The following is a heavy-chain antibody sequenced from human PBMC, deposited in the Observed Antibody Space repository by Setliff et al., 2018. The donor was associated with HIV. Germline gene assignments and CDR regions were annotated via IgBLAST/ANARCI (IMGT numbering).Heavy chain of an antibody. V-gene: IGHV3-11*05. Sequence: GGSLRLXXAASGFTFSNYYMNWIRQAPGKGLEWISYISTGSDVTRYADSVKGRFTISRDNAKDSLYLQMNSLRAEDTAVYYCARGSMIAHYYYYGMDVWGQGTTVTVSS. CDR3: ARGSMIAHYYYYGMDV. J-gene: IGHJ6*02. D-gene: IGHD3-22*01. CDR1: GFTFSNYY. CDR2: ISTGSDVT.